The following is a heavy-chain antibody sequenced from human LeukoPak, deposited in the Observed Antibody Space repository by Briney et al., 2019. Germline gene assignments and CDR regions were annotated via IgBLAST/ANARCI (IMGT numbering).Heavy chain of an antibody. CDR3: ASPTAYSSSSPRWYGMDV. Sequence: GESLKISCKGSGYIFITHWIGWVRQMPGKGLEWMGIIYPGSSETTYSPSFQGQVTISADKSISTAYLQWSSLKASDTAMYYCASPTAYSSSSPRWYGMDVWGQGTTVTVSS. D-gene: IGHD6-13*01. CDR2: IYPGSSET. V-gene: IGHV5-51*01. CDR1: GYIFITHW. J-gene: IGHJ6*02.